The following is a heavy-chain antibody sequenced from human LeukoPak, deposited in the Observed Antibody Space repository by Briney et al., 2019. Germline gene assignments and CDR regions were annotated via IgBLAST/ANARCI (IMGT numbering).Heavy chain of an antibody. CDR3: ARDGWFGESSPFDY. V-gene: IGHV3-7*01. CDR2: IKQDGSEK. J-gene: IGHJ4*02. D-gene: IGHD3-10*01. Sequence: GGSLRLSCAASGFTFSSYWMSWVRQAPGKGLEWVANIKQDGSEKYYVDSVKGRFTISRDNAKNSLYLQMNSLRAEDTAVYYCARDGWFGESSPFDYWGQGTLVTVSS. CDR1: GFTFSSYW.